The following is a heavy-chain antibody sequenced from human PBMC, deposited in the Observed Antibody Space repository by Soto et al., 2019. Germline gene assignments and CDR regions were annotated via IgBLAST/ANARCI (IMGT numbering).Heavy chain of an antibody. CDR3: ARADDSSGYSCDY. D-gene: IGHD3-22*01. CDR1: GGTFSSYT. Sequence: QVQLVQSGAEVKKPGSSVKVSCKASGGTFSSYTISWVRQAPGQGLEWMGRIIPILGIANYAQKFQGRVTITADKSTSTGYMEMSSLSSEDTAVYYCARADDSSGYSCDYWGQGTLVTVSS. V-gene: IGHV1-69*02. CDR2: IIPILGIA. J-gene: IGHJ4*02.